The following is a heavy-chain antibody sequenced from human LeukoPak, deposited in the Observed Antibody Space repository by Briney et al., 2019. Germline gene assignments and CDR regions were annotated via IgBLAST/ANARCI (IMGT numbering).Heavy chain of an antibody. CDR1: GFTFSSYW. J-gene: IGHJ6*03. CDR2: INSDGNIT. V-gene: IGHV3-74*01. D-gene: IGHD2-2*01. CDR3: ARGGYCTSTSCYDFYYCMDV. Sequence: GGSLRLSCAASGFTFSSYWMHWVRQAPGKGLVWVSRINSDGNITNYADSVKGRFTIFRDNAKNTLFLQMSSLRAEDTAVYYCARGGYCTSTSCYDFYYCMDVWGKGTTVTVSS.